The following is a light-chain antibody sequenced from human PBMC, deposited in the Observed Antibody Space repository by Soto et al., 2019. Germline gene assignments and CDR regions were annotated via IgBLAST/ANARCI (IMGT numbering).Light chain of an antibody. V-gene: IGLV1-40*01. CDR3: QSYDSSLSGYVV. CDR2: GSS. J-gene: IGLJ2*01. Sequence: QSVLTQPPSVSGAPGQRVTISCTGSSSNIGAGYDVHWYQQLPGTAPKRLIYGSSNRPSGVPDRFSGAKSGTPASLGITGLQAEDEADYYCQSYDSSLSGYVVFGGGTKLTVL. CDR1: SSNIGAGYD.